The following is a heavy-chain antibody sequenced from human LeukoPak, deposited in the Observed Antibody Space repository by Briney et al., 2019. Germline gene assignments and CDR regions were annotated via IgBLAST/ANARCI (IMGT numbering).Heavy chain of an antibody. CDR3: AREYSGSYYDWFDP. CDR2: INSDGSST. J-gene: IGHJ5*02. V-gene: IGHV3-74*01. Sequence: GGSLRLSCAASGFTFSSYWMHWVRHAPGKGLVWVSRINSDGSSTSYADSVKGRFTISRDNAKNTLYLQMNSLRAEDTAVYYCAREYSGSYYDWFDPWGQGTLVTVSS. CDR1: GFTFSSYW. D-gene: IGHD1-26*01.